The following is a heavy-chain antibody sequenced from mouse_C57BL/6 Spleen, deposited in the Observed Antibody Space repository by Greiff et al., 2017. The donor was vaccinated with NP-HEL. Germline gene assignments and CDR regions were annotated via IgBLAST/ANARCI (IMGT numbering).Heavy chain of an antibody. CDR1: GFNIKDDY. CDR3: IYYGSSYAMDY. J-gene: IGHJ4*01. D-gene: IGHD1-1*01. CDR2: IDPENGDT. Sequence: EVKLQESGAELVRPGASVKLSCTASGFNIKDDYMHWVKQRPEQGLEWIGWIDPENGDTEYASKFQGKATITADTSSNTAYLQLSSLTSEDTAVYYCIYYGSSYAMDYWGQGTSVTVSS. V-gene: IGHV14-4*01.